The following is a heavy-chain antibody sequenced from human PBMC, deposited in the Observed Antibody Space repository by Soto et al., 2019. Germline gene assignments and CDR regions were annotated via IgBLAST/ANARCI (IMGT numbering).Heavy chain of an antibody. CDR2: ISSSSSYI. Sequence: PGGSLRLSCAASGFTFSSYSMNWVHQAPGKGLEWVSSISSSSSYIYYADSVKGRFTISRDNAKNSLYLQMNSLRAEDTAVYYCAVGGRQWLVPPFDYWGQGTLVTVSS. V-gene: IGHV3-21*01. D-gene: IGHD6-19*01. CDR1: GFTFSSYS. CDR3: AVGGRQWLVPPFDY. J-gene: IGHJ4*02.